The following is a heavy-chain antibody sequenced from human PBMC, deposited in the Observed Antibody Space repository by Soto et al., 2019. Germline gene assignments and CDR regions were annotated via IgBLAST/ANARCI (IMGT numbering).Heavy chain of an antibody. J-gene: IGHJ4*02. V-gene: IGHV1-46*01. Sequence: ASVKVSCKTSGYSFTSYFIHWVRQAPGQGLEWMGIINPSGGSTNYAQKLQGRVSMTRDRSTSTVHMELSSLRSDDTAMYYCAREYGNYDSSGYYAYWGQGTLVTVSS. CDR1: GYSFTSYF. CDR3: AREYGNYDSSGYYAY. CDR2: INPSGGST. D-gene: IGHD3-22*01.